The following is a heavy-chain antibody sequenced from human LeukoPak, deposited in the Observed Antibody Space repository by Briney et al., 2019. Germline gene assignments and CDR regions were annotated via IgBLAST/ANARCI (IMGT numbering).Heavy chain of an antibody. CDR3: ARVGSRETLDY. CDR1: GGSNSSSSYY. J-gene: IGHJ4*02. V-gene: IGHV4-39*07. D-gene: IGHD5-12*01. CDR2: IYYSGST. Sequence: SETLSLTCTVSGGSNSSSSYYWGWIRQPPGKGLEWIGSIYYSGSTYYNPSLKSRVTISVDTSKNQFSLKLSSVTAADTAVYYCARVGSRETLDYWGQGTLVTVSS.